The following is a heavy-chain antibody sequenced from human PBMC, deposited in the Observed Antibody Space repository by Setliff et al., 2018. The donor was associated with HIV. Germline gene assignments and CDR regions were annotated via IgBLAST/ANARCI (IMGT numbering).Heavy chain of an antibody. V-gene: IGHV1-8*02. J-gene: IGHJ6*02. CDR1: GYTFTSYD. D-gene: IGHD6-13*01. CDR2: MNPNSGNT. CDR3: ARGSSWYWGYYYGMDV. Sequence: ASVKVSCKASGYTFTSYDINWVRQATGRGLEWMGWMNPNSGNTGYAQKFQGRVTMTRNTSISTAYMELSSLRSEDTAVYYCARGSSWYWGYYYGMDVWGQGTTVTVSS.